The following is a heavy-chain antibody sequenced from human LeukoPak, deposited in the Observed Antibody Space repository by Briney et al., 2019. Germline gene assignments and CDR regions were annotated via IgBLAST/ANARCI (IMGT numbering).Heavy chain of an antibody. V-gene: IGHV1-46*01. CDR3: ARDVSGGNCLFDY. CDR2: INPSGGST. J-gene: IGHJ4*02. Sequence: GASVKVSCKAAGYTFTTYYFHGVRQAPGQGLEWMGRINPSGGSTSYAQKFQDRVTMTMDTSTSTLYMELPSLRSEDTAVYYCARDVSGGNCLFDYWGQGTLVTVSS. D-gene: IGHD2-15*01. CDR1: GYTFTTYY.